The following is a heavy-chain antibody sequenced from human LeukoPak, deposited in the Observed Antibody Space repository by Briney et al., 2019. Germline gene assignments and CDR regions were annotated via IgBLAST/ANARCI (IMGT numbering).Heavy chain of an antibody. CDR2: IHYSEST. J-gene: IGHJ3*02. CDR3: ASRSGSFSDALDI. Sequence: PSETLSLTCTVSGGSIGSYYWGWIRQPPREELEWIGYIHYSESTKYNPSLKSRVTMSVDTSKNQFSLKLSSVTAADTAVYYCASRSGSFSDALDIWGQGTLVTVSS. V-gene: IGHV4-59*08. CDR1: GGSIGSYY. D-gene: IGHD3-10*01.